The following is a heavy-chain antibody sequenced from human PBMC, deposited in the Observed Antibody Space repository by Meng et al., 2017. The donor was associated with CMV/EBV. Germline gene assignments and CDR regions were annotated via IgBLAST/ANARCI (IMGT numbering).Heavy chain of an antibody. V-gene: IGHV1-2*02. J-gene: IGHJ4*02. D-gene: IGHD3-3*01. CDR2: INPNSGGT. CDR1: GYTFTGYY. CDR3: ARDEGYDFWSGYYTGYFDY. Sequence: ASVKVSCKASGYTFTGYYMHWVRQAPGQGLEWMGWINPNSGGTNYAQKFQGRVTMTRDTSISTAYMELSRLRSDDTAVYYCARDEGYDFWSGYYTGYFDYWGQGTLVTVSS.